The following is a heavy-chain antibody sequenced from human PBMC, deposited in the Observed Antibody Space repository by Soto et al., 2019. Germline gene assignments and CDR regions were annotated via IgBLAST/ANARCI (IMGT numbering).Heavy chain of an antibody. V-gene: IGHV3-30*03. Sequence: QVQLVESGGGVVQPGRSLRLSCAASGFTFSSYGMHWVRQAPGKGLEWVALISYDGSDKYYADSVKGRLTISRDNSKNTLYLQMNSLRVEDTAVYYCGAGQYFSDYWGQGTQVTVSS. D-gene: IGHD6-13*01. CDR2: ISYDGSDK. J-gene: IGHJ4*02. CDR1: GFTFSSYG. CDR3: GAGQYFSDY.